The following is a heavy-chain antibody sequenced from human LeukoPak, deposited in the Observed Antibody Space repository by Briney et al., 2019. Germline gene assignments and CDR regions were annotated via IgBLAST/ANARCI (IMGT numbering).Heavy chain of an antibody. J-gene: IGHJ4*02. CDR3: ARGSMVRDYYFDY. CDR1: GGTFSSYA. V-gene: IGHV7-4-1*02. Sequence: ASVKVSCKASGGTFSSYAINWVRQAPGQGLEWMGWINTNTGNPTYAQGFTGRFVFSLDTSVSTAYLQISSLKAEDTAVYYCARGSMVRDYYFDYWGQGTLVTVSS. D-gene: IGHD3-10*01. CDR2: INTNTGNP.